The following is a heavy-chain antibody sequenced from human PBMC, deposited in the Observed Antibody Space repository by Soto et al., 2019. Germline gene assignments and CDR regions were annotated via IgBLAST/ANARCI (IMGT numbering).Heavy chain of an antibody. CDR3: ATRAFGVEVASGVLDH. V-gene: IGHV1-3*01. J-gene: IGHJ4*02. D-gene: IGHD2-15*01. CDR2: INPGTGNR. Sequence: QVQVAQSGTEVKKPGASVKVACKTSGYSFTTYAIHWVRQAPGQSLEWMGWINPGTGNRRFSQKLQGRITITGETSAITAYMELNRMRAEDTTVYYCATRAFGVEVASGVLDHWGQGTLVSVSS. CDR1: GYSFTTYA.